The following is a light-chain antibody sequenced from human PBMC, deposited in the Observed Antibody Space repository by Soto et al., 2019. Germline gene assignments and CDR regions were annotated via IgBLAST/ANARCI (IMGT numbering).Light chain of an antibody. V-gene: IGKV3-20*01. J-gene: IGKJ1*01. CDR2: AAS. CDR3: QQYSNSRWT. CDR1: QSFRRNY. Sequence: DILLKQSPDTLSLSPGETATRSCRSRQSFRRNYLAWYQQKPGQAPRVLNYAASTRATGIPDRFSASGSGTDFMRTISRLEPEDFAVYYCQQYSNSRWTFSQGTKADIK.